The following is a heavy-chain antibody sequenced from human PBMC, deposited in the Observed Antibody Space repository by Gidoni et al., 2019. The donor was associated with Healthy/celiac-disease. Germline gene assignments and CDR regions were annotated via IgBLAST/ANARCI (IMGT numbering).Heavy chain of an antibody. D-gene: IGHD3-3*01. CDR1: GFTFGDYA. CDR3: TRMSYDFWSGYNNWFDP. CDR2: IRSKAYGGTT. V-gene: IGHV3-49*05. J-gene: IGHJ5*02. Sequence: EVQLVESGGGLVKPGRSLRLSCTASGFTFGDYAMSWFRQAPGKGLEWVGFIRSKAYGGTTEYAASVKGRFTISRDDSKSIAYLQMNSLKTEDTAVYYCTRMSYDFWSGYNNWFDPWGQGTLLTVSS.